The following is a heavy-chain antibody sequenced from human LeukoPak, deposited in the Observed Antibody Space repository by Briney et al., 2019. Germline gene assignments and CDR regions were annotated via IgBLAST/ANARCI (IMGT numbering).Heavy chain of an antibody. J-gene: IGHJ3*02. CDR3: ARDRYSSGWYDGGNAFDI. V-gene: IGHV4-39*07. Sequence: SETLSLTCTVSGGSISSSSYYWGWIRQPPGKGLEWIGSIYYSGSTYYNPSLKSRVTISVDTSKNQFSLKLSSVTAADTAVYYCARDRYSSGWYDGGNAFDIWGQGTMVTVSS. CDR1: GGSISSSSYY. D-gene: IGHD6-19*01. CDR2: IYYSGST.